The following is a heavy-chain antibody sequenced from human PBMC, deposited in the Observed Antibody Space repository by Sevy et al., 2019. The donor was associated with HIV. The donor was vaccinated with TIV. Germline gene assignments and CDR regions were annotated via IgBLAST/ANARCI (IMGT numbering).Heavy chain of an antibody. J-gene: IGHJ4*02. CDR2: ISNSGSTI. CDR3: ARDLRPSATTLPHFDF. Sequence: GGSLRLSCTASGFSFSSYEMNWVRQAPGKGLEWVSYISNSGSTIHYSDSVKGRFTISKDKAKNSLYLQMNSLRAEETAVYYCARDLRPSATTLPHFDFWGRGTLVTVSS. D-gene: IGHD4-17*01. V-gene: IGHV3-48*03. CDR1: GFSFSSYE.